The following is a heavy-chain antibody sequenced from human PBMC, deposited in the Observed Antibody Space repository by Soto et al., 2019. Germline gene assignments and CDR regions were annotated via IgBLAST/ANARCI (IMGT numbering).Heavy chain of an antibody. V-gene: IGHV3-23*01. CDR3: AKDFYYYDSSGYYDDAFDI. D-gene: IGHD3-22*01. J-gene: IGHJ3*02. CDR1: GFTFSSYA. Sequence: GGSLSLSCAASGFTFSSYAMSWVRQAPGKGLEWVSAISGSGGSTYYADSVKGRFTISRDNSKNTLYLQMNSLRAEDTAVYYCAKDFYYYDSSGYYDDAFDIWGQGTMVTVSS. CDR2: ISGSGGST.